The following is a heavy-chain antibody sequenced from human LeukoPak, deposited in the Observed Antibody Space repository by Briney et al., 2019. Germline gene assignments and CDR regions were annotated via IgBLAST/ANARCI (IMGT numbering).Heavy chain of an antibody. CDR3: ARTLGYCSSTSCYEDY. V-gene: IGHV1-69*13. D-gene: IGHD2-2*01. J-gene: IGHJ4*02. CDR1: GGTFSSYA. Sequence: SVKVSCKASGGTFSSYAISWVRQAPGQGLEWMGGIIPIFGTANYAQKFQGRVTITADESTSTAYMELSSLRSEDTAVYYCARTLGYCSSTSCYEDYWGQGTLVTVSS. CDR2: IIPIFGTA.